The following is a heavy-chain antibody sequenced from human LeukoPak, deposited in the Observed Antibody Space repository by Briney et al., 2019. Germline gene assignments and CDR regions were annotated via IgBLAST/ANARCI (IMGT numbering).Heavy chain of an antibody. J-gene: IGHJ3*02. CDR1: GGSISGTNW. Sequence: SETLSLTCGVSGGSISGTNWWSWVRQPPGQGLEWIGCIFYSGRTYYNPSLKSRVTISVDLSKGQFSLRLTSVTAADTAVYYCARKNDFEIWGQGTLVTVSS. D-gene: IGHD2/OR15-2a*01. V-gene: IGHV4-4*02. CDR2: IFYSGRT. CDR3: ARKNDFEI.